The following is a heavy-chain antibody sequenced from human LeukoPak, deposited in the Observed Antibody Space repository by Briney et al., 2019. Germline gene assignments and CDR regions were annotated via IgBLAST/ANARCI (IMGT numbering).Heavy chain of an antibody. D-gene: IGHD3-10*01. CDR2: INPNSGGT. V-gene: IGHV1-2*02. J-gene: IGHJ4*02. Sequence: ASVKVSCKASGYTFTGYYMHWVRQAPGQGLEWMGWINPNSGGTKYAQKFQGRVTMTRDTSISTTYMELSSLRSEDTAVYYCAAKIKDPNYGSGSYLVDYWGQGTLVTVSS. CDR3: AAKIKDPNYGSGSYLVDY. CDR1: GYTFTGYY.